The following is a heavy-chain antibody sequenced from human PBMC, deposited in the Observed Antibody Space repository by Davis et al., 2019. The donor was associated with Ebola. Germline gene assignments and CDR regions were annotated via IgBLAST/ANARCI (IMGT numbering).Heavy chain of an antibody. D-gene: IGHD3-22*01. J-gene: IGHJ5*02. CDR1: GFTFSSHD. Sequence: GGSLRLSCAASGFTFSSHDMSWVRQAPGKGLEWVSHVGKSGGSTNYADSLRGRFTISRDSSKNTLYLQMNSLRAEDTAVYYCARGGITMIPYTSWGQGTLVTVSS. CDR2: VGKSGGST. CDR3: ARGGITMIPYTS. V-gene: IGHV3-23*01.